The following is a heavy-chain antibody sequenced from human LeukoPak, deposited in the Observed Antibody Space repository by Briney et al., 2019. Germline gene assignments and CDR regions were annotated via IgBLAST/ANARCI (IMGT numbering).Heavy chain of an antibody. CDR2: IIPIFGTE. V-gene: IGHV1-69*13. J-gene: IGHJ4*02. CDR3: ARPDHHYYDNSGYYYGFDF. CDR1: GGTFSSYA. D-gene: IGHD3-22*01. Sequence: SVKVSCKASGGTFSSYAISWGRQAPRQGREWMGGIIPIFGTENYAQKFQGRVTITADESTSTAYMELSSLRSEDTSVYYCARPDHHYYDNSGYYYGFDFWGQGTLVTVSS.